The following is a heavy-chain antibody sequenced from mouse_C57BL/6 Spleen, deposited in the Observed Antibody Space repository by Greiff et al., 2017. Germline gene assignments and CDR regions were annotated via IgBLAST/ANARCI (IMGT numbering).Heavy chain of an antibody. J-gene: IGHJ2*01. CDR1: GYTFTDYE. Sequence: SGAELVRPGASVTLSCKASGYTFTDYEMHWVKQTPVHGLEWIGAIDPETGGTAYNQKFKGKAILTADKSSSTAYMELRSLTSEDSAVDDCTRYSNSYGGQGTTLTVSS. CDR2: IDPETGGT. D-gene: IGHD2-5*01. V-gene: IGHV1-15*01. CDR3: TRYSNSY.